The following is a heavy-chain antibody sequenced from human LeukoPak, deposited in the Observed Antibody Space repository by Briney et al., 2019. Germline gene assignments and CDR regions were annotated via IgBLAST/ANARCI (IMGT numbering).Heavy chain of an antibody. J-gene: IGHJ2*01. CDR2: MIPIFGTA. CDR3: ARLSSGWYNNWYFDL. D-gene: IGHD6-19*01. V-gene: IGHV1-69*13. CDR1: RGTFSSYA. Sequence: SVKVSCKASRGTFSSYAISWVRQAPGQGLEWMVGMIPIFGTANYAQKFQGRVTITADESTSTAYMELSSLRSEDTAVYYCARLSSGWYNNWYFDLWGRGTLVTVSS.